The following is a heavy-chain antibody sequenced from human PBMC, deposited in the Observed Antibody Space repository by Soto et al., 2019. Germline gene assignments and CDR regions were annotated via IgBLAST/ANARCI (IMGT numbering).Heavy chain of an antibody. CDR3: ARDRGWYQLRAHNWFDP. CDR2: IIPIFGTA. Sequence: SVKVSCKASGGTFSSYAISWVRQAPGQGLEWMGGIIPIFGTANYAQKFQGRVTITADESTSTAYMELSSLRSEDTAVYYCARDRGWYQLRAHNWFDPWGQGTLVTVSS. J-gene: IGHJ5*02. V-gene: IGHV1-69*13. D-gene: IGHD2-2*01. CDR1: GGTFSSYA.